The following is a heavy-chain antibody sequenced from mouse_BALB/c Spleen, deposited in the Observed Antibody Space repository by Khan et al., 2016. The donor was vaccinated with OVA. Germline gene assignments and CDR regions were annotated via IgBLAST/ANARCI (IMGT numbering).Heavy chain of an antibody. Sequence: DLVKPGASVKLSCKASGYTFTSYWINWIKQRPGQGLEWIGRIAPGSGSTYYNEMFKGKATLTVDTSSSTAYIQLSSLSSEDSAVYFCARENYYGSSRCAMDYWGQGTSVTVSS. J-gene: IGHJ4*01. CDR2: IAPGSGST. V-gene: IGHV1S41*01. CDR3: ARENYYGSSRCAMDY. CDR1: GYTFTSYW. D-gene: IGHD1-1*01.